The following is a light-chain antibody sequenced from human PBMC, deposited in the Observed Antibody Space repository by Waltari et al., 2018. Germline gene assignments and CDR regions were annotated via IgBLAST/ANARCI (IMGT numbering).Light chain of an antibody. CDR1: QSVSNNF. CDR2: GAS. CDR3: QQYDSIVLT. V-gene: IGKV3-20*01. Sequence: EIVLTQSPGTLSLSPGERDTLSCRASQSVSNNFLNWYQQKPGQAPRLLIYGASRRATGIPYRFSGSGSGTDFTLTISRLEPEDFAVYYCQQYDSIVLTFGGGTKVEI. J-gene: IGKJ4*01.